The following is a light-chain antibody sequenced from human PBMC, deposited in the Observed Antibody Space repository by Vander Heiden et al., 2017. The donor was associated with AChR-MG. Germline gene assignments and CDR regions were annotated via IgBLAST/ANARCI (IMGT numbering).Light chain of an antibody. Sequence: DIVMTQSPDSLAVSLGERATINCKSSQSVLYSSNNKNYFAWYQQKPGQPPKLLIYWASTRESGVPDRFCGSGSGTDFTLTISSLQAADVAVYYCQQYYSTPYTFGQGTKLEIK. CDR3: QQYYSTPYT. CDR1: QSVLYSSNNKNY. V-gene: IGKV4-1*01. CDR2: WAS. J-gene: IGKJ2*01.